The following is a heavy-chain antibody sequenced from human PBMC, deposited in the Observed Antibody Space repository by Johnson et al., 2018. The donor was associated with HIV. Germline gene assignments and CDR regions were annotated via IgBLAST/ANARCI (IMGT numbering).Heavy chain of an antibody. CDR3: AKYGGGGTYFSAFDI. J-gene: IGHJ3*02. D-gene: IGHD1-26*01. Sequence: VQLVESGGGLVQPGRSLRLSCAASGFTFDDYAMHWVRQAPGKGLEWVSGISWNSGSIGYADSVKGRFTISRDNAKNSLYLQMNSLRAEDTALYYCAKYGGGGTYFSAFDIWGQGTKVIVSS. CDR2: ISWNSGSI. CDR1: GFTFDDYA. V-gene: IGHV3-9*01.